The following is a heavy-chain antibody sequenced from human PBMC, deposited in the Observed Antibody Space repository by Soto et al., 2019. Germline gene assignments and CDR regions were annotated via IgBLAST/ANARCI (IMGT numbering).Heavy chain of an antibody. CDR2: INCNSGGT. CDR3: AREGLGGEKDY. CDR1: GYTFTSYY. Sequence: QVQLVQSGAEVKKPGASVNVSCKASGYTFTSYYIHWVRQAPGQGLEWMGWINCNSGGTNYAQKFQGRVTVTSDTSISTIYMDLSRLRSDDTAVYYCAREGLGGEKDYWGQGTLVTVSS. D-gene: IGHD7-27*01. J-gene: IGHJ4*02. V-gene: IGHV1-2*02.